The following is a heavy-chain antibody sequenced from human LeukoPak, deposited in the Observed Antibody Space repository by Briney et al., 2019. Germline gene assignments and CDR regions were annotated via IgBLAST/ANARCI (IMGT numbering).Heavy chain of an antibody. CDR2: IYYGGST. Sequence: SETLSLTCTVSGGSISSSSYYWDWIRQPPGKGLEWIGNIYYGGSTYYNPSLKSRVTISVDTSKNQFSLKLSSVTASDTAVYFCARDRDTGGYFRETPHWYSDLWGRGTLVTVSS. D-gene: IGHD3-22*01. J-gene: IGHJ2*01. V-gene: IGHV4-39*02. CDR1: GGSISSSSYY. CDR3: ARDRDTGGYFRETPHWYSDL.